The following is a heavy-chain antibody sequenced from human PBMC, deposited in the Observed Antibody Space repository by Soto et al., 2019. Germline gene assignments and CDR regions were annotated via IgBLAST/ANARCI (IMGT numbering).Heavy chain of an antibody. J-gene: IGHJ5*02. Sequence: QVQLQESGPGLVKPSGTLSLTCAVSGGSISSSNWWSWVRQPPGKGLEWIGEIYHSGSTNYNPSLKSRVTISVEKPNNQFGLKLGSVTAADTAVYYRASSRRSSSVGAYWFDPWGQGTLVTVSS. CDR3: ASSRRSSSVGAYWFDP. CDR1: GGSISSSNW. CDR2: IYHSGST. V-gene: IGHV4-4*02. D-gene: IGHD1-26*01.